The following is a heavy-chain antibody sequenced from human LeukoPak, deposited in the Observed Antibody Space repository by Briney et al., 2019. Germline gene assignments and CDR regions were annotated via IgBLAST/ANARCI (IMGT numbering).Heavy chain of an antibody. D-gene: IGHD2-21*02. CDR2: ISGSGGST. CDR1: GFTFSSYW. V-gene: IGHV3-23*01. J-gene: IGHJ4*02. Sequence: PGGSLRLSCAASGFTFSSYWMSWVRQAPGKGLEWVSAISGSGGSTYYADSVKGRFTISRDNSKNTLYLQMNSLRAEDTAVYYCAKDLWVVTGPVYFDYWGQGTLVTVSS. CDR3: AKDLWVVTGPVYFDY.